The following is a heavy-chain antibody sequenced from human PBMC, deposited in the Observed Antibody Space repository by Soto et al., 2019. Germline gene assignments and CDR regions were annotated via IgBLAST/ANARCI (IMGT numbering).Heavy chain of an antibody. Sequence: GGSLRLSCAASGFTFSSYSMNWVRQAPGKGLEWVSSISSSSSYIYYADSVKGRFTISRDNAKNSLYLQMNSLRAEDTAVYYCARRAFDCSGGSCYQGYYYYMDVWGKGTTVTVSS. D-gene: IGHD2-15*01. J-gene: IGHJ6*03. CDR2: ISSSSSYI. CDR1: GFTFSSYS. V-gene: IGHV3-21*01. CDR3: ARRAFDCSGGSCYQGYYYYMDV.